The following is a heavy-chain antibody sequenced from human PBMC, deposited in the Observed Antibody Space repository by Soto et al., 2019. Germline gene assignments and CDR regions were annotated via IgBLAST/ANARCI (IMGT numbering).Heavy chain of an antibody. CDR2: IWNDGTKE. CDR1: GFVYSTYA. J-gene: IGHJ2*01. Sequence: VQLVESGGGVVQPGRSLRLSCAASGFVYSTYAMHWVRLSPGKGLEWVALIWNDGTKEYYVDSVKGRFTISRENSQNPLNLKMDSLRAEDTAVYFCVRGIPSQYSSNWLYWYFDLWGRGTQVTVSS. CDR3: VRGIPSQYSSNWLYWYFDL. D-gene: IGHD6-13*01. V-gene: IGHV3-33*01.